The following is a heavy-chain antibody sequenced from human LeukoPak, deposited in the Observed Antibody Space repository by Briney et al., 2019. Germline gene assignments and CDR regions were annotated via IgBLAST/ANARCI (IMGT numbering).Heavy chain of an antibody. D-gene: IGHD3-10*01. CDR1: GYSFTDYY. CDR2: INPNSGGT. Sequence: GESLKISCKGSGYSFTDYYMHWVRQAPGQGLEWMGWINPNSGGTNYAQKFQGRVTMTRDTSISTAYMELSRLRSDDTAVYYCARGSSMVRVNWFDPWGQGTLVTVSS. V-gene: IGHV1-2*02. CDR3: ARGSSMVRVNWFDP. J-gene: IGHJ5*02.